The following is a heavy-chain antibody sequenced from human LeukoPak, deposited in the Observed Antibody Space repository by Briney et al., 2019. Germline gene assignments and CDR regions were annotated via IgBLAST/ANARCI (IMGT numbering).Heavy chain of an antibody. CDR3: ARGGTAVARGEY. CDR1: RCTFSSYS. J-gene: IGHJ4*02. CDR2: ISNSGSTT. V-gene: IGHV3-48*01. D-gene: IGHD6-19*01. Sequence: GGSLRLSCAASRCTFSSYSMNWVRQAPGKGLEWVSYISNSGSTTYYADSVKGRFTISRDNAKNSLYLQMNSLRVEDTAVYYCARGGTAVARGEYWGQGTLVTVSS.